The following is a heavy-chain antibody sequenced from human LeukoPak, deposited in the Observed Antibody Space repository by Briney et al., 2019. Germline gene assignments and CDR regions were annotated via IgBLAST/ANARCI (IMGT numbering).Heavy chain of an antibody. CDR3: ARDLGEIDGSGSYYYYYGMDV. J-gene: IGHJ6*04. CDR2: IYHSGST. V-gene: IGHV4-4*02. CDR1: GGSISSSNW. D-gene: IGHD3-10*01. Sequence: PSGTLSLTCAVSGGSISSSNWWSWVRQPPGKGLEWIGEIYHSGSTNYNPSLKSRVTISVDKSKNQFSLKLSSVTAADTAVYYCARDLGEIDGSGSYYYYYGMDVWGKGTTVTVSS.